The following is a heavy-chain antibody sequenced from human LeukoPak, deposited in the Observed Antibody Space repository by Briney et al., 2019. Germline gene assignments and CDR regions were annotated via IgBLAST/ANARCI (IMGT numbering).Heavy chain of an antibody. D-gene: IGHD5-18*01. J-gene: IGHJ4*02. CDR3: ARAPNSYGTPIEY. Sequence: SETLSLTCTVSGGSLSSGDYYWSWIRQPPGKGLEWIGYIYYSGSPYYTPSLKSRLIISVDTSKNQFSLKLSSVTAADTAVYFCARAPNSYGTPIEYWGQGTLVTVSS. V-gene: IGHV4-30-4*01. CDR1: GGSLSSGDYY. CDR2: IYYSGSP.